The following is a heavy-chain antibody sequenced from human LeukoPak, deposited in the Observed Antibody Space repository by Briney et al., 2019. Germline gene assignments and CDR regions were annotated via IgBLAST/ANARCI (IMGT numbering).Heavy chain of an antibody. CDR2: IYYSGST. D-gene: IGHD6-19*01. Sequence: ASGTLSLTCTVSGGSISSYYWSWIRQPPGKGLEWIGNIYYSGSTNYNPSLKSRVTISVDTSKNQFSLNLSSVTAADTAVYYCARAGYSSGWYPYWGQGTLVTVSS. CDR1: GGSISSYY. J-gene: IGHJ4*02. CDR3: ARAGYSSGWYPY. V-gene: IGHV4-59*01.